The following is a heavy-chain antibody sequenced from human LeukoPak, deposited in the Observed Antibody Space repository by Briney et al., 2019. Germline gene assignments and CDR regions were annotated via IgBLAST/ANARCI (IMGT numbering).Heavy chain of an antibody. CDR2: ISSSGSTI. J-gene: IGHJ4*02. V-gene: IGHV3-48*03. Sequence: GGSLRLSCAASGFTFSTYEMNWVRQAPGKGLEWVSYISSSGSTIYYANSVKGRFTISRDNAKNSLYLQMNSLRAEDTAVYYCARDGSGSGNYYNVAGFDYWGQGTLVTVSS. CDR3: ARDGSGSGNYYNVAGFDY. D-gene: IGHD3-10*01. CDR1: GFTFSTYE.